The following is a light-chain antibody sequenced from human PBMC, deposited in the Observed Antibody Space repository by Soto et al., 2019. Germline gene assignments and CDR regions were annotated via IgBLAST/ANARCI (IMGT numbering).Light chain of an antibody. CDR3: HQYYSFPHS. V-gene: IGKV4-1*01. CDR2: WAS. CDR1: QSVLFTAKNKNY. Sequence: DIVMTQSPDSLAVSLGERATINCKSSQSVLFTAKNKNYLAWFQQKPGQPPKLLIYWASTRESGVPDRXXXXGAETDFTLTISSLQPEDVGVYYCHQYYSFPHSFGQGTKLEIK. J-gene: IGKJ2*03.